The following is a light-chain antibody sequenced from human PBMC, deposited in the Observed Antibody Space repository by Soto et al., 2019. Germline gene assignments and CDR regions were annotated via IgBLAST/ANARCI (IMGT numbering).Light chain of an antibody. CDR1: HDIVHW. Sequence: DIQMTQSPSTLSASVGDRVTITCRASHDIVHWLPWYQQKRGKAPKLLIFDASNLESGVPSRFSGSGSGTEFSLTISGLQPDDFATYYCQQYKKDFTFGPGTKVDVK. V-gene: IGKV1-5*01. CDR2: DAS. J-gene: IGKJ3*01. CDR3: QQYKKDFT.